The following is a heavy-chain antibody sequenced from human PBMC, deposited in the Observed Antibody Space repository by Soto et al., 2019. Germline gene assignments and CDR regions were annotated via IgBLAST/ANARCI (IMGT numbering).Heavy chain of an antibody. Sequence: SETLSLTCTFSGGSMRDDTYYSGWIRQPPGKGLEWIGSIYYSGTSSYNPSLKSRVTMSVDTSKKQLSLRLSSVTAADTAVYYCARLHCDSPNCVPLDPWGQGTLVTVSS. D-gene: IGHD2-2*01. V-gene: IGHV4-39*01. J-gene: IGHJ5*02. CDR3: ARLHCDSPNCVPLDP. CDR2: IYYSGTS. CDR1: GGSMRDDTYY.